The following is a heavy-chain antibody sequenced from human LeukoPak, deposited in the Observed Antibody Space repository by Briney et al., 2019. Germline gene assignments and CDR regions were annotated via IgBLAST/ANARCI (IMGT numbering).Heavy chain of an antibody. CDR3: ARDLITPPYNWFDP. D-gene: IGHD5-24*01. CDR2: IHDSGST. Sequence: PSETLSLTCTVSGGTISSYYWNWIRQPPGKGLEWIGYIHDSGSTKYNPSLKSRVTMSVDTSKNQFSLKLSSVTAADTAVYFRARDLITPPYNWFDPWGQGTLVTVSS. J-gene: IGHJ5*02. V-gene: IGHV4-59*12. CDR1: GGTISSYY.